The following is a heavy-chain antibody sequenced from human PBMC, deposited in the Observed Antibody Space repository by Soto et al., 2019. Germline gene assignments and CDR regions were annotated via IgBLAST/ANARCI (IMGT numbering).Heavy chain of an antibody. V-gene: IGHV4-59*08. CDR2: SYYSGST. CDR1: GGSISSYY. CDR3: ARQIVGVTQYFDY. D-gene: IGHD2-21*02. J-gene: IGHJ4*02. Sequence: LTLTCTVSGGSISSYYWSWIRQPPGKGLEWIGYSYYSGSTNYNPSLKSRVTISVDTSKNQFSLKLSSVTGAGTAVYYCARQIVGVTQYFDYWGQGTLVTVSA.